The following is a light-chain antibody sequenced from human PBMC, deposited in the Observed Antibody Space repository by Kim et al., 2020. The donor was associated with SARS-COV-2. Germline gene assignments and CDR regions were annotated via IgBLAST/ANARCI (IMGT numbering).Light chain of an antibody. J-gene: IGLJ2*01. CDR1: SLRRYY. CDR2: GKN. V-gene: IGLV3-19*01. Sequence: VAMGQTVRITCQGDSLRRYYATWYQQKQGQAPILVIYGKNNRPSGIPDRFSGSSSGNKASLNITGTQAGDEADYYCNSRDSNDNVVFGGGTQLTVL. CDR3: NSRDSNDNVV.